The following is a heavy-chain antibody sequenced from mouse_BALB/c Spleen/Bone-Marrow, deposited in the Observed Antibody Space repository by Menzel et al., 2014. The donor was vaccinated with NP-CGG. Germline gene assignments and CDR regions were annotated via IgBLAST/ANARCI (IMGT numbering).Heavy chain of an antibody. V-gene: IGHV5-9-1*01. CDR2: ISSGGSYT. Sequence: EVKLVESGGGLVKPGGSLKLSCAASGFTFSSCAMSWVRQTPEKRLEWVATISSGGSYTYCLDSVKGRFTISRDNAKNTLYLQMSSLRSKDTAMYYCARAGRYDGNFDYWGQGTTPTVSS. CDR3: ARAGRYDGNFDY. D-gene: IGHD2-14*01. J-gene: IGHJ2*01. CDR1: GFTFSSCA.